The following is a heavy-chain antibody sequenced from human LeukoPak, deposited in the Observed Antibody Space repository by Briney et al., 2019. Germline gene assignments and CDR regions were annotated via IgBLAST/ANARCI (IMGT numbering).Heavy chain of an antibody. J-gene: IGHJ4*02. V-gene: IGHV4-59*01. Sequence: SETLSLTCTVSGGSISSYYWSWIRQPPGKGLEWIGFIYYSGNTNYNPSLKSRVTISVDTSKNQFSLKLSSMTAADTAVYYCARGALLWFGERMEYYFDYWGQGTLLTVSS. CDR2: IYYSGNT. CDR3: ARGALLWFGERMEYYFDY. D-gene: IGHD3-10*01. CDR1: GGSISSYY.